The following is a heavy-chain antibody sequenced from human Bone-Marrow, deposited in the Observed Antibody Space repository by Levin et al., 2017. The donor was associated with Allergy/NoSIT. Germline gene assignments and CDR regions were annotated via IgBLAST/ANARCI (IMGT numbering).Heavy chain of an antibody. CDR1: GFTFRDYS. CDR3: SRVDYRLVFLTFKHYGMDV. D-gene: IGHD2-21*02. Sequence: GGSLRLSCTTSGFTFRDYSMTWVRQAPGKGLEWVGFINSKTLGVTTEFAASVKGRFTISRDDSKHIAYLQMNSLRTEDTAVYYCSRVDYRLVFLTFKHYGMDVWGKGTTVTVSS. J-gene: IGHJ6*04. V-gene: IGHV3-49*04. CDR2: INSKTLGVTT.